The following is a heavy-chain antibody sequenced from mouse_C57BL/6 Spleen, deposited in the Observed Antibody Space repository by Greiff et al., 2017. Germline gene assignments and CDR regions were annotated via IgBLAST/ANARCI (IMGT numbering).Heavy chain of an antibody. CDR3: ARYCGSFPTWFAY. J-gene: IGHJ3*01. V-gene: IGHV1-9*01. Sequence: QVQLQQSGAELMKPGASVKLSCKATGYTFTGYWIEWVKQRPGHGLEWIGEILSGSGSTNYNEKFKGKATFTAATSSNTAYMQLNSLTTEDTAIDYCARYCGSFPTWFAYWGQGTLVTVSA. D-gene: IGHD1-1*01. CDR2: ILSGSGST. CDR1: GYTFTGYW.